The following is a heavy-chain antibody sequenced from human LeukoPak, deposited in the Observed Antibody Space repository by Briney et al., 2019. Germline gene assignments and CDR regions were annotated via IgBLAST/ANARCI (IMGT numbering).Heavy chain of an antibody. CDR2: IPYDGSNK. V-gene: IGHV3-30*02. D-gene: IGHD2-21*02. Sequence: GGSLRLSCAASGFTFSSYAMHWVRQAPGKGLEWVAFIPYDGSNKYYADSVKGRFTISRDNSKNTLYLQMNSLRTEDTAVHYCVKDGGDYNFDYWGQGTLVTVSS. CDR1: GFTFSSYA. CDR3: VKDGGDYNFDY. J-gene: IGHJ4*02.